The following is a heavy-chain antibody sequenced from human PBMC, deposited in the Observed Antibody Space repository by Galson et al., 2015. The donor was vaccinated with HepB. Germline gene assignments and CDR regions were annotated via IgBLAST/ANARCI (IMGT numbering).Heavy chain of an antibody. V-gene: IGHV3-30-3*01. CDR3: ARDGSVGALFDY. J-gene: IGHJ4*02. Sequence: SLRLSCAASGFTFSSYAMHWVRQAPGKGLEWVAVISYDGSNKYYADSVKGRFTISRDNSKNTLYLQMNSLRAEDTAVYYCARDGSVGALFDYWGQGTLVTVSS. CDR2: ISYDGSNK. CDR1: GFTFSSYA. D-gene: IGHD1-26*01.